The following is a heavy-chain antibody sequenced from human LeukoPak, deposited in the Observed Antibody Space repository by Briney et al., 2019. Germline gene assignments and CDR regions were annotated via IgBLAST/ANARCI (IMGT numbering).Heavy chain of an antibody. J-gene: IGHJ4*02. CDR2: INSDGSST. CDR1: GFTFSSYW. Sequence: PGGSLRLSCAASGFTFSSYWMHWVRQAPGRGLVWVSRINSDGSSTSYADSVKGRFTISRDNAKNTLYLQMNSLRAEDTAVYYCARGPTTYYDFWSRYYAYWGQGTLVTVSS. V-gene: IGHV3-74*01. D-gene: IGHD3-3*01. CDR3: ARGPTTYYDFWSRYYAY.